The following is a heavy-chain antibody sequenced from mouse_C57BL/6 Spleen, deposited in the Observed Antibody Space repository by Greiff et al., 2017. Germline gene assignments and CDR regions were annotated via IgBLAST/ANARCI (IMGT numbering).Heavy chain of an antibody. CDR3: ARELSSYWYFDV. J-gene: IGHJ1*03. CDR2: INYDGSST. V-gene: IGHV5-16*01. Sequence: EVQRVESEGGLVQPGSSMKLSCTASGFTFSDYYMAWVRQVPEKGLEWVANINYDGSSTYYLDSLKSRFIISRDNAKNILYLQMSSLKSEDTATYYCARELSSYWYFDVWGTGTTVTVSS. CDR1: GFTFSDYY.